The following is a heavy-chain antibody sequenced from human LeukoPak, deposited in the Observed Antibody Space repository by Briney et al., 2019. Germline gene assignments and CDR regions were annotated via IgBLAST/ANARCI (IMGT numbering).Heavy chain of an antibody. Sequence: SETLSLTCAVSGGSLSGYYWTWIRQPPGKGLEWTGEINHSGSTNYNPSLKSRVTISVDTSRKQFFLRLSSVTAADTAMYYCARGFDSSSGWYPAFDIWGHGTMGTVSS. D-gene: IGHD6-19*01. CDR2: INHSGST. J-gene: IGHJ3*02. CDR3: ARGFDSSSGWYPAFDI. CDR1: GGSLSGYY. V-gene: IGHV4-34*01.